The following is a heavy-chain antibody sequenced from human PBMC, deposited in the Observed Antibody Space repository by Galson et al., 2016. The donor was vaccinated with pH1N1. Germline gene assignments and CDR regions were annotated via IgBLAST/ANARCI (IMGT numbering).Heavy chain of an antibody. CDR1: GGTFGSYG. V-gene: IGHV1-69*06. CDR3: AREDYYVIDLCDWYFDL. CDR2: IIPILNTA. Sequence: SVKVSCKASGGTFGSYGINWVRQAPGQGLEWMGGIIPILNTAKYAQNFQGRVTITADKSTTTAYMELSSLRSEDTAVYFCAREDYYVIDLCDWYFDLWGRGTLLTVSS. J-gene: IGHJ2*01. D-gene: IGHD3-10*02.